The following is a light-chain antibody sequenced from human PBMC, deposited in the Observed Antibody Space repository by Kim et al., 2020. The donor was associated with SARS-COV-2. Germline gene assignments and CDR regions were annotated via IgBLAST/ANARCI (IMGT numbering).Light chain of an antibody. V-gene: IGKV1-39*01. CDR2: AAS. Sequence: ASVGDSITITSRASHNIRTYLNWYQQKPGKAPKLLIYAASSLESGVPSRFSGSGSGTDFTLTISSLQPEDFATYYCQQSYSTLWTFGPGTKVDIK. J-gene: IGKJ1*01. CDR3: QQSYSTLWT. CDR1: HNIRTY.